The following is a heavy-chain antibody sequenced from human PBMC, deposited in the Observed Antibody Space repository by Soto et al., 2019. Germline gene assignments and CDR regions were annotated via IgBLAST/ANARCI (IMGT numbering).Heavy chain of an antibody. J-gene: IGHJ4*02. CDR1: GYTFTTYN. V-gene: IGHV1-8*01. D-gene: IGHD2-8*01. CDR3: LRYGVAATY. CDR2: MNPNSGNT. Sequence: ASVKVSCKASGYTFTTYNINWVRQATGQGLEWMGWMNPNSGNTGYAQKFQDRITLTRDTSITTAYMELSSLTSDDTAVYFCLRYGVAATYWGQGTQVTVS.